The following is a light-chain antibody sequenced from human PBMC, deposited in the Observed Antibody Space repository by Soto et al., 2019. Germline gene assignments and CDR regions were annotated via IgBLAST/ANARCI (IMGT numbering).Light chain of an antibody. J-gene: IGKJ1*01. V-gene: IGKV1-5*01. CDR3: QQYNSYSWT. CDR2: DAS. CDR1: QSISSW. Sequence: DIQMTQSPSTLSASVVERVTITFRASQSISSWLAWYQQKPGKAPKLLIYDASSLESGVPSRFSGSGSGTEFTLTISSLQPDDFATYYCQQYNSYSWTFGQGTKVDIK.